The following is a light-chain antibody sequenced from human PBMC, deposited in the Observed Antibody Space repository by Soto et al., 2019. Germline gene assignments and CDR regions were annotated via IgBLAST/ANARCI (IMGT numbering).Light chain of an antibody. CDR3: QQYNRYSPWA. CDR1: QNINTY. Sequence: DIQMTQSPYSLSAAVGDRVTITCRASQNINTYLNWYQQKPGKAPKLLIFDAASLQSGVPSRFSGSGSRTDFTLTITSLQPEDFATYYCQQYNRYSPWAFGQGTKVEIK. J-gene: IGKJ1*01. V-gene: IGKV1-39*01. CDR2: DAA.